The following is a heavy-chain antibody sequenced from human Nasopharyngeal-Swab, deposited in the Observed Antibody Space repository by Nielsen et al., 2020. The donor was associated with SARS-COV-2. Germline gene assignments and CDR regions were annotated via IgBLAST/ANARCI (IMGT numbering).Heavy chain of an antibody. V-gene: IGHV1-69*01. J-gene: IGHJ4*02. CDR2: IIPIFGTA. CDR3: AREGYYGSGSYAPFDY. D-gene: IGHD3-10*01. Sequence: WVRQAPGQRLEWMGGIIPIFGTANYAQKFQGKVTITADESTSTAYMELSRLRSEDTAVYYCAREGYYGSGSYAPFDYWGQGTLVTVSS.